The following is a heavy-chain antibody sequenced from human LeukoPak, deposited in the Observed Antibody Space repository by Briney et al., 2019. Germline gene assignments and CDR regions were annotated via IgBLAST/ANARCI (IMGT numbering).Heavy chain of an antibody. J-gene: IGHJ4*02. D-gene: IGHD3-10*01. CDR3: ARDYHYGQTDF. CDR2: INRDGSHK. V-gene: IGHV3-7*01. CDR1: GFTLSNFW. Sequence: GGTLSLSCAASGFTLSNFWMNWDRQAPGKGLEWVAIINRDGSHKEYVDSVKGRFTISRDNAKYSLFLQMNSLRVEDTAVYYCARDYHYGQTDFWGQGTLVTVSS.